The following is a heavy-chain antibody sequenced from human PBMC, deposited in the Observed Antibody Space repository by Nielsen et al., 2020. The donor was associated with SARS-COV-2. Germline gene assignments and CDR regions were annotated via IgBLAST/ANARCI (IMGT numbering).Heavy chain of an antibody. CDR2: ISSNGGST. D-gene: IGHD6-19*01. V-gene: IGHV3-64D*09. Sequence: GESLKIPCSASGFTFSSYAMHWVRQAPGKGLEYVSAISSNGGSTYYADSVKGRFTISRDNSKNTLYLQMSSLRAEDTAVYYCVKQRSGWQNYFDYWGQGTLVTVSS. CDR1: GFTFSSYA. CDR3: VKQRSGWQNYFDY. J-gene: IGHJ4*02.